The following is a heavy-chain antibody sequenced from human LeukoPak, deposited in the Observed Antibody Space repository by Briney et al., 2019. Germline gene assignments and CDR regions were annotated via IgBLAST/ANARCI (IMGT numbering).Heavy chain of an antibody. CDR3: ARWSLYSSGWYFDY. V-gene: IGHV4-59*01. J-gene: IGHJ4*02. D-gene: IGHD6-19*01. Sequence: SETLSLTCTVSGASISSYYWSWIRQPPGKGLEWIGYIYYSGSTSYNPSLKSRVTISVDTSKNQFSLNLRSVTAADTAVYYCARWSLYSSGWYFDYWGQGILVTVSS. CDR2: IYYSGST. CDR1: GASISSYY.